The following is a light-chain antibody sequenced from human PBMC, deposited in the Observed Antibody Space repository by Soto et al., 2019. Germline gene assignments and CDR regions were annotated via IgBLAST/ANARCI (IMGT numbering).Light chain of an antibody. J-gene: IGKJ1*01. CDR2: GAS. V-gene: IGKV3-15*01. CDR3: QQYNNWPAWT. CDR1: QSVSSN. Sequence: EIVMTQSPATLSASPGERSTLSCRASQSVSSNLAWYQQKPGQAPRLXXYGASTRATGIPARFSGSGCGTEYTLTISSLQSEDFLVYYGQQYNNWPAWTFGQGTKVDIK.